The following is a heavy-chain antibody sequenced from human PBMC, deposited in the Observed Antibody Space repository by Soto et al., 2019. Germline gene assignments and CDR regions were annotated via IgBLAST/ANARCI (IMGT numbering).Heavy chain of an antibody. D-gene: IGHD6-13*01. J-gene: IGHJ5*02. CDR1: GYTFTSYG. Sequence: QVQLVQSGAEVKKPGASMKVSCKASGYTFTSYGISWVRQAPGQGLEWMGWLSAYNGNTNYAQKLQGRDTMTTDTSTSPAYMELRSLRSDDTPVYYCARASSSWLPLTYNWCDPWGQGTLVTVSS. V-gene: IGHV1-18*01. CDR2: LSAYNGNT. CDR3: ARASSSWLPLTYNWCDP.